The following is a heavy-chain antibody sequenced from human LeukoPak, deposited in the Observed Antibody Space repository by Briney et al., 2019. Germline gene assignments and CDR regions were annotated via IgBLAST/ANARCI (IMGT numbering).Heavy chain of an antibody. D-gene: IGHD6-19*01. CDR1: GYIVTSYN. CDR2: INSSGGST. J-gene: IGHJ4*02. V-gene: IGHV1-46*01. Sequence: ASVKVSCKASGYIVTSYNMYWVRQAPGQGLEWTGIINSSGGSTNYAQKFQGRVTMTRDTSTSTVYMELSSPRSEDTAVYYCARFAVHRRLTVAGQFGLDYWGQGTLVTVSS. CDR3: ARFAVHRRLTVAGQFGLDY.